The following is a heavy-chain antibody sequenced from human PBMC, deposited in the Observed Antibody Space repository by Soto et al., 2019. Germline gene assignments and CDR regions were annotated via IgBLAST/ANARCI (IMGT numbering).Heavy chain of an antibody. J-gene: IGHJ4*02. Sequence: ASVKVSCKASGYTFTSYGISWVRQAPGQGLEWMGWISAYNGNTNYAQKLQGRVTMTTDTSTSTAYMELRSLRSDDTAVYYCAREPHSYGETHYFDYWGQGTLVTVSS. D-gene: IGHD5-18*01. CDR2: ISAYNGNT. CDR1: GYTFTSYG. V-gene: IGHV1-18*01. CDR3: AREPHSYGETHYFDY.